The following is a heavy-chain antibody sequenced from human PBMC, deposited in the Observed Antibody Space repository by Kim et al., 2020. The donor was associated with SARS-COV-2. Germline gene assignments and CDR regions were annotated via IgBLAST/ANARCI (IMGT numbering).Heavy chain of an antibody. D-gene: IGHD6-13*01. CDR2: IYSGGRT. CDR1: GFTVSSNY. J-gene: IGHJ2*01. CDR3: ARDRTWGAAGFWYFDL. V-gene: IGHV3-53*01. Sequence: GGSLRLSCTASGFTVSSNYMSWVRQAPGKGLEWVSVIYSGGRTYYADSVKGRFTISRDNSKNTLYLQMNSLRAEDTAVYYCARDRTWGAAGFWYFDLWGRGTLVTVSS.